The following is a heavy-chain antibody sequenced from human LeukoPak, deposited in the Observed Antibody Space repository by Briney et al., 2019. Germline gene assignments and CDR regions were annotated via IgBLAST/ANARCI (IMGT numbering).Heavy chain of an antibody. CDR2: IQSDGSTK. CDR3: AREISRVTIGGGIWFDP. Sequence: VGSLRLSCVASGFTFSRNGIHWVRQAPGKGLEWVTFIQSDGSTKAYADSVKGRFAISRDNSKNTVYLQMNSLRADDTAMYYCAREISRVTIGGGIWFDPWGQGTLVTVSS. D-gene: IGHD2-15*01. V-gene: IGHV3-30*02. CDR1: GFTFSRNG. J-gene: IGHJ5*02.